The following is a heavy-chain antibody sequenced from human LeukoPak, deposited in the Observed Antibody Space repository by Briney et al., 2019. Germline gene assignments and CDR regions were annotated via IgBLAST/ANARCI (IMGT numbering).Heavy chain of an antibody. CDR2: ISAYNGNT. J-gene: IGHJ6*04. CDR3: ARITIFGVVIGKMDV. V-gene: IGHV1-18*01. CDR1: GYTFTSYG. D-gene: IGHD3-3*01. Sequence: ASVKVSCKASGYTFTSYGISWVRQAPGQGLEWMGWISAYNGNTNYAQRLQGRVTMTTDTSTSTAYMELRSLRSDDTAVYYCARITIFGVVIGKMDVWGKGTTVTVSS.